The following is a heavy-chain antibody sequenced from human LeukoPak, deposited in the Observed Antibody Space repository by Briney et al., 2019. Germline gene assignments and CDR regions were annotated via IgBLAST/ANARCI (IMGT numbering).Heavy chain of an antibody. CDR2: ITGSGGRT. V-gene: IGHV3-23*01. J-gene: IGHJ4*02. Sequence: GGSLRLSCAASGFTVNNYAMTWVRQAPGKGLEWVSTITGSGGRTYYADSVKGRFTIYRDNSKNTLHLQMNSLRAEDAAVYYCARSPLATSDPFDYWGQGTLVTVSS. CDR3: ARSPLATSDPFDY. CDR1: GFTVNNYA.